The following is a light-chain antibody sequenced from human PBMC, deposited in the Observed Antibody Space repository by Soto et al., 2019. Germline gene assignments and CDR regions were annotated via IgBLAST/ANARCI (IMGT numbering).Light chain of an antibody. CDR2: GAS. J-gene: IGKJ3*01. V-gene: IGKV1-33*01. CDR3: QQHEDFPLT. Sequence: DIPMTQSPSSLSASVGDRVTITCQASQDIHQYLNCSQQKPGKPHNLLIYGASTLETGVPYRFSGRGSGTYFTFTIRTLQPEDIATYYCQQHEDFPLTFGPGTTVDI. CDR1: QDIHQY.